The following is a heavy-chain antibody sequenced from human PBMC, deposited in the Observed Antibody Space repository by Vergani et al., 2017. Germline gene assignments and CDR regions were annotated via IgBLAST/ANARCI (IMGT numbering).Heavy chain of an antibody. Sequence: QVQLQESGPRLVRPSQTLSLTCTVSGGSISSYYWSWIRQPPGKGLEWIGYIYYSGSTNSNPSLKSRVTISVDTSKNQFSLKLSSVTAADTAVYYCARNPYCGGDCYSDAFDIWGQGTMVTVSS. J-gene: IGHJ3*02. CDR1: GGSISSYY. V-gene: IGHV4-59*01. CDR3: ARNPYCGGDCYSDAFDI. D-gene: IGHD2-21*02. CDR2: IYYSGST.